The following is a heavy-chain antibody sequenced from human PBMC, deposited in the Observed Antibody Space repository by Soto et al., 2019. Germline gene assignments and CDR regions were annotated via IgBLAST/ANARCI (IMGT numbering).Heavy chain of an antibody. CDR2: IYYSGST. CDR3: ARRSSIAAIGNFDI. J-gene: IGHJ3*02. V-gene: IGHV4-59*01. D-gene: IGHD6-6*01. Sequence: SEILSVSCTVAVGSISIYYWSWIRHPPGKGLEWIGYIYYSGSTNYHPSHKSRGTISVDTSKIQFALKLSSVTAADTAVYYCARRSSIAAIGNFDIWGQGTMVTVSS. CDR1: VGSISIYY.